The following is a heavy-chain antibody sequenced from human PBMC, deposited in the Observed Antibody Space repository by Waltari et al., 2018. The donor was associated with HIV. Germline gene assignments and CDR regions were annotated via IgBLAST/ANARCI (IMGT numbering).Heavy chain of an antibody. V-gene: IGHV4-34*01. CDR1: DGSFSGYF. D-gene: IGHD3-22*01. CDR2: IDHTGGT. Sequence: QVELQQWGAGLLKPLETLSLTCAVYDGSFSGYFWNWVRQTPGKGLEWLGEIDHTGGTNYNPSLNSRVSISLDTSKNQFSLNLTSVTAADTAVYFCARGHSHYDSGIYYYYAMDVWGQGTTVTVSS. CDR3: ARGHSHYDSGIYYYYAMDV. J-gene: IGHJ6*02.